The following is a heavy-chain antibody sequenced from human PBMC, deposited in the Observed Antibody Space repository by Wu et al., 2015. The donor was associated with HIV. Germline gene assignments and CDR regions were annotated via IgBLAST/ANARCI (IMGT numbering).Heavy chain of an antibody. CDR3: ASGSYCGRDCYTYFHY. D-gene: IGHD2-21*01. Sequence: QVHLVQSGAEVRKPGSSVKFSCEASGVSLSTFAISWVRQAPGQGLEWMGGIIPTLGTANYAQKFQDRVTITADESRSTAYMEVSSLKSEDTAVYYCASGSYCGRDCYTYFHYWGQGTLVTVSS. CDR2: IIPTLGTA. V-gene: IGHV1-69*01. J-gene: IGHJ4*02. CDR1: GVSLSTFA.